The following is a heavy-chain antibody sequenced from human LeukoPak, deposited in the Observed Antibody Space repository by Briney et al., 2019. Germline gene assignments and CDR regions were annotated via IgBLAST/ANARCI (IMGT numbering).Heavy chain of an antibody. CDR3: ARGLYPDYYVSSGSSPPEH. Sequence: ETLSLTCAVSGGSISSGGYSWSWVRQAPGKGLEWVSSISSSGSYIYYADSMQGRFTISRDNSKNSLFLQMNSLRAEDTAVYYCARGLYPDYYVSSGSSPPEHWGQGTLVTVSS. V-gene: IGHV3-21*01. D-gene: IGHD3-22*01. CDR2: ISSSGSYI. J-gene: IGHJ1*01. CDR1: GGSISSGGYS.